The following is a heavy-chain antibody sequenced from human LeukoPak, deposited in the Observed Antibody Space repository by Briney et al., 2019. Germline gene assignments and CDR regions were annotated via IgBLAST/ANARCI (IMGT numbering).Heavy chain of an antibody. J-gene: IGHJ5*02. V-gene: IGHV4-30-2*01. CDR1: GGSISSGGYS. Sequence: PSETLSLTCAVSGGSISSGGYSWSWIRQPPGKGLEWIGYIYHSGSTYYNPSLKSRVTISVDRSKNQFSLKLSSVTAADTAVYYCARDNLPEGLWFGELSPRGSWFDPWGQGTLVTVSS. CDR2: IYHSGST. CDR3: ARDNLPEGLWFGELSPRGSWFDP. D-gene: IGHD3-10*01.